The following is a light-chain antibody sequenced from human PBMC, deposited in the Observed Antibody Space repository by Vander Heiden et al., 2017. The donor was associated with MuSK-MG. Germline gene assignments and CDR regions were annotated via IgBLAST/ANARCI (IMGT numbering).Light chain of an antibody. Sequence: EIVMTQSPATLSVSPGERATLSCRASQSVSSNLAWSQQKPGHAPRLLIYGASTRATATPARSSGSGYGTEFTLTISIRQSEDFAVYYCQRNNNWPPPTFGQGTKLEIK. CDR1: QSVSSN. V-gene: IGKV3-15*01. J-gene: IGKJ1*01. CDR3: QRNNNWPPPT. CDR2: GAS.